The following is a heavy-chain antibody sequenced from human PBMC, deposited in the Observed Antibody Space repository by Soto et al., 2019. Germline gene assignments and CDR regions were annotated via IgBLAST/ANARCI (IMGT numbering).Heavy chain of an antibody. CDR3: ARPYGGKTGDAPDL. CDR2: ISDAAGSA. Sequence: EVQLLESGGGLVQPGGSLRLSCVASGFTFSSYAMSWVRQVPGKGLEWVSTISDAAGSAYYVDSVKGRFTISRDNSKKTLYLQMNSLRAEDSAVYNCARPYGGKTGDAPDLWGPGTMVTVSS. V-gene: IGHV3-23*01. D-gene: IGHD4-17*01. J-gene: IGHJ3*01. CDR1: GFTFSSYA.